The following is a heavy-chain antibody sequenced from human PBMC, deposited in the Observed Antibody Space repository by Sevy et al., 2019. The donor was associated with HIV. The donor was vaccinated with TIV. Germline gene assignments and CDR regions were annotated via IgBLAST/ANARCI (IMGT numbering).Heavy chain of an antibody. J-gene: IGHJ4*02. D-gene: IGHD2-21*01. CDR1: GFSYSSYG. Sequence: GGSLRLSCAASGFSYSSYGMHWGRQAPGKGLEWVAYIQYDGSNKDYADSVKGRFTISRDNSKNTLDLQMNSLRVEDTAVYYCVKEGGGEGGDHWGQGTLVTVSS. CDR3: VKEGGGEGGDH. CDR2: IQYDGSNK. V-gene: IGHV3-30*02.